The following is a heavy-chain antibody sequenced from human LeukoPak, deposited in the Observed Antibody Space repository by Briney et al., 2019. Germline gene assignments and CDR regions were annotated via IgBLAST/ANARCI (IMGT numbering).Heavy chain of an antibody. J-gene: IGHJ6*02. D-gene: IGHD6-6*01. CDR1: GFTFSNNW. CDR2: ISSSSSTI. V-gene: IGHV3-48*01. CDR3: ARDQIAARLYLGYYYGMDV. Sequence: PGGSLRLSCAASGFTFSNNWMHWVRQAPGKGLEWVPYISSSSSTIYYADSVKGRFTISRDNAKNSLYLQMNSLRAEDTAVYYCARDQIAARLYLGYYYGMDVWGQGTTVTVSS.